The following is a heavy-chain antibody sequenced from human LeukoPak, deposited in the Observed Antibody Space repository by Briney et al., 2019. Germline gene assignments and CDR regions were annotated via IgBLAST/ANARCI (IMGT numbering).Heavy chain of an antibody. CDR2: IKQDGSEK. J-gene: IGHJ3*02. CDR3: ARGLGVTYGDYLLGLQYAFDI. CDR1: GFTFSSYW. D-gene: IGHD4-17*01. V-gene: IGHV3-7*01. Sequence: PGGSLRLSCAASGFTFSSYWMSWVRQAPGKGLEWVANIKQDGSEKYYVDSVKGRFTISRDNAKNSLYLQMNSLRAEDTAVYYCARGLGVTYGDYLLGLQYAFDIWGQGTMATVSS.